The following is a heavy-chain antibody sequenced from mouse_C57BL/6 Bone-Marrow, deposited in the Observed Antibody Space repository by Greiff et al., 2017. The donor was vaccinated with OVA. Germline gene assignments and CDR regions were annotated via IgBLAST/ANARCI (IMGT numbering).Heavy chain of an antibody. V-gene: IGHV14-1*01. CDR3: TTELRSPYFDY. CDR1: GFNIKDYY. Sequence: VQLQQSGAELVRPGASVQLSCTASGFNIKDYYMHWVKLRPEQGLEWIGRIDPEDGDTEYAPKFQGKAAMTADTSSNTAYLQLSSLTSEDTAVYYCTTELRSPYFDYWGQGTTLTVSS. D-gene: IGHD3-2*02. J-gene: IGHJ2*01. CDR2: IDPEDGDT.